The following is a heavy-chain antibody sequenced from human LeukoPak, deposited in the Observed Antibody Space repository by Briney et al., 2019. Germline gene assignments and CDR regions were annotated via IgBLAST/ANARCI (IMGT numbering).Heavy chain of an antibody. Sequence: GTSLRLSCAASGFIFSDYAMHWVRQAPGKGLEWVAQIWFDGSKKNYADSVKGRFTISRDQSKNTVSLQMNSLRAEDTALYYCAKDGQSYAPYAMDVWGQGTTFTVSS. CDR2: IWFDGSKK. D-gene: IGHD5-18*01. CDR1: GFIFSDYA. CDR3: AKDGQSYAPYAMDV. J-gene: IGHJ6*02. V-gene: IGHV3-30*18.